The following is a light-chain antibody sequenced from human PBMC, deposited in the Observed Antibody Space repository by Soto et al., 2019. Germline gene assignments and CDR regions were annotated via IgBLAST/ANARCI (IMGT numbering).Light chain of an antibody. Sequence: EMVMTQSPATLSVSPGERATLSCRASQSVSSKLAWYQQKPGQAPRLLIYDASNRATGIPARFSGSGSGTDFTLTISSLQSEDFAVYYCQQYNNWPSLTFGGGTKVDIK. CDR3: QQYNNWPSLT. V-gene: IGKV3D-15*01. J-gene: IGKJ4*01. CDR2: DAS. CDR1: QSVSSK.